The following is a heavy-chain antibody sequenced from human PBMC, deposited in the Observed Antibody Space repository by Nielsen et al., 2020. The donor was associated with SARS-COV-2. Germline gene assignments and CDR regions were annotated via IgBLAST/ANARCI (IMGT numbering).Heavy chain of an antibody. CDR1: GFTFDDYA. J-gene: IGHJ4*02. V-gene: IGHV3-9*01. CDR3: ARGTLYSSSWYVLKDY. CDR2: ISWDSGRV. D-gene: IGHD6-13*01. Sequence: SLKISCAASGFTFDDYAMHWVRLVPGKGPEWVSGISWDSGRVAYADSVKGRFTISRDNAKNSLYLQMNSLRDEDTAVYYCARGTLYSSSWYVLKDYWGQGTLVTVSS.